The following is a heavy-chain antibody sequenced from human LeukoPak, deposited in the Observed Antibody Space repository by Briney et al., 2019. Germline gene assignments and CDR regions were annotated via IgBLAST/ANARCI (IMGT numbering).Heavy chain of an antibody. CDR3: ARKCPASRHYYDSSGYIDY. V-gene: IGHV3-30-3*01. J-gene: IGHJ4*02. CDR2: ISYDGSNK. CDR1: GFTFSSYA. Sequence: PGGSLRLSCAASGFTFSSYAMPWVRQAPGKGLEWVAVISYDGSNKYYADSVKGRFTISRDNSKNTLYLQMNSLRAEDTAVYYCARKCPASRHYYDSSGYIDYWGQGTLVTVSS. D-gene: IGHD3-22*01.